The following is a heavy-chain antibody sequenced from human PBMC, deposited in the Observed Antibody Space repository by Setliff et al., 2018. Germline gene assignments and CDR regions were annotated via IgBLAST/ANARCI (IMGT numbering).Heavy chain of an antibody. D-gene: IGHD6-19*01. J-gene: IGHJ4*02. Sequence: GGSLRLSCSASGFTFNTYTMHWVRQAPGKGLEYVSSIGPNGGSTYYANSVKGRFTISRDNAKNSLYLQMNSLRAEDTAVYYCARVHSPLGSGWYYFDSWGQGTLVTVSS. CDR3: ARVHSPLGSGWYYFDS. V-gene: IGHV3-64*04. CDR1: GFTFNTYT. CDR2: IGPNGGST.